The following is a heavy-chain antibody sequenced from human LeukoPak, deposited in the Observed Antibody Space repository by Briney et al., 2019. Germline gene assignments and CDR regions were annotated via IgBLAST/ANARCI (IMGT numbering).Heavy chain of an antibody. J-gene: IGHJ4*02. CDR1: GYTFTSYY. V-gene: IGHV1-46*01. Sequence: GASVKVSCKAPGYTFTSYYMHWVRQAPGQGLEWMGIINPSGGSTSYAQKFQGRVTMTRDTSTSTVYMELSSLRSEDTAVYYCASEPSTYDFWSGYYQIYWGQGTLVTVSS. CDR3: ASEPSTYDFWSGYYQIY. CDR2: INPSGGST. D-gene: IGHD3-3*01.